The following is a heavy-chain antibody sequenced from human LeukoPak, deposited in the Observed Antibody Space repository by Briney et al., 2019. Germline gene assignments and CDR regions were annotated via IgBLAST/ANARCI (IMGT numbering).Heavy chain of an antibody. CDR3: ARDLASGWSNYFDY. J-gene: IGHJ4*02. D-gene: IGHD6-19*01. CDR2: IYSGGST. CDR1: GFTVSSNY. Sequence: GGSLRLSCAASGFTVSSNYMSWVRQASGKGLEWVSVIYSGGSTYYADSVKGRFTISRDKSNNTVSPQMNSLRAEDTAVYYCARDLASGWSNYFDYWGQGTLVTVSS. V-gene: IGHV3-53*01.